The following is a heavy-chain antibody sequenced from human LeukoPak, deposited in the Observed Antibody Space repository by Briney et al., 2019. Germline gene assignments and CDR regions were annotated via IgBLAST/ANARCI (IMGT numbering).Heavy chain of an antibody. CDR1: GGSISSYY. CDR2: IYTSGST. Sequence: PSETLSLTCTVSGGSISSYYWSWIRHPAGKGLEWIGRIYTSGSTNYNPSLKSRVTMSVDTSKNQFSLKLSSVTAADTAVYYCARDSYYDSSGYYHAFDIWGQGTMVTVSS. V-gene: IGHV4-4*07. CDR3: ARDSYYDSSGYYHAFDI. D-gene: IGHD3-22*01. J-gene: IGHJ3*02.